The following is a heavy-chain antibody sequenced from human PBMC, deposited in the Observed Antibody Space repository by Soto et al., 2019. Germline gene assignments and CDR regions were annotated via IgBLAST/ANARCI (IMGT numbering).Heavy chain of an antibody. CDR1: GGSISSYY. Sequence: PETLSLTCTPSGGSISSYYRSWIRQPPGKGQEWIRYIYYSGSTNYNPSLKSRVTISVDTSKNQFSLKLSSVTAADTAVYYCARDPTIYPDFWSGYPGAEYYGMDVWGQGTTVTVSS. J-gene: IGHJ6*02. CDR2: IYYSGST. V-gene: IGHV4-59*01. D-gene: IGHD3-3*01. CDR3: ARDPTIYPDFWSGYPGAEYYGMDV.